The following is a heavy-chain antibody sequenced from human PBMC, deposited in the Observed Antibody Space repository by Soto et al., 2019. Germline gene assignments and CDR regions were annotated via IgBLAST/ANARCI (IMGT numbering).Heavy chain of an antibody. CDR2: IYSGGST. Sequence: GGSLRLSCAASEFTFSTYGIHWVRQAPGKGLEWVSLIYSGGSTYFADSVKGRFTISRDNSKNTLYLQMNSLRAEDTAIYYCARDRITIFGGDYYYYGMDVWGQGTTVTVS. J-gene: IGHJ6*02. CDR3: ARDRITIFGGDYYYYGMDV. CDR1: EFTFSTYG. V-gene: IGHV3-53*01. D-gene: IGHD3-3*01.